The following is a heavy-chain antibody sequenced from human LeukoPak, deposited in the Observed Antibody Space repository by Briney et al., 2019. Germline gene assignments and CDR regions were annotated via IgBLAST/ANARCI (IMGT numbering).Heavy chain of an antibody. J-gene: IGHJ5*02. D-gene: IGHD2-2*01. V-gene: IGHV4-39*01. CDR2: ILYSGST. Sequence: NPSEALSLTCIVSGGSISSTSYWGWIRQPPGKGLEWIGTILYSGSTFYNPSLKSRVTISVDTSKNQFSLKLNSVTAADTAVYYCGRQEVGAGYCSSTSCAEPHWFDPWGQGTLVTASS. CDR1: GGSISSTSY. CDR3: GRQEVGAGYCSSTSCAEPHWFDP.